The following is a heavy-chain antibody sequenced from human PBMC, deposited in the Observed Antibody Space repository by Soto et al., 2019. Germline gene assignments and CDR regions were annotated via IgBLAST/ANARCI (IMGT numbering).Heavy chain of an antibody. J-gene: IGHJ4*02. CDR1: GFTFSYYA. CDR3: AKDLLMITFGGVIAHFDC. Sequence: EMQLLESGGGLEQPGGSLRLSCAASGFTFSYYAMSWVRQAPGKGLEWVSGISGGGDSTYYADSVKGRFTISRDNSKNTLYLQMNSLTAEDKAVYYCAKDLLMITFGGVIAHFDCWGQGTLVTVSS. V-gene: IGHV3-23*01. D-gene: IGHD3-16*02. CDR2: ISGGGDST.